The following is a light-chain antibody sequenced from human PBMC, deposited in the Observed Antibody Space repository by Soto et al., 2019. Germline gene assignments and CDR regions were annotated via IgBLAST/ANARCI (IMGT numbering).Light chain of an antibody. Sequence: VMTQSPATLSVSPGARATLSCRASQTIDNKLAWYQQRPGQAPRLLIYGASIRATGIPARFSGSGSGTEFSLTISGLQSDYFGVYYCQQYKDWRTFGQGTNVDIK. CDR2: GAS. CDR1: QTIDNK. J-gene: IGKJ1*01. V-gene: IGKV3-15*01. CDR3: QQYKDWRT.